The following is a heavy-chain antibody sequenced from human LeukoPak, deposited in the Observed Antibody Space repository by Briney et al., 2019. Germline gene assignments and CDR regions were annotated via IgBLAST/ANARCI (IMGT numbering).Heavy chain of an antibody. V-gene: IGHV3-23*01. Sequence: GGSLRLSCAASGFTFSSYAMSWVRQAPGKGLEWVSVISGSGDSTYYADSVKGRFTISRDSSKNTLYLQMNSLRAEDTAVYYCAKGGGATATHLLDYWGQGTLVTVSS. J-gene: IGHJ4*02. D-gene: IGHD1-26*01. CDR3: AKGGGATATHLLDY. CDR2: ISGSGDST. CDR1: GFTFSSYA.